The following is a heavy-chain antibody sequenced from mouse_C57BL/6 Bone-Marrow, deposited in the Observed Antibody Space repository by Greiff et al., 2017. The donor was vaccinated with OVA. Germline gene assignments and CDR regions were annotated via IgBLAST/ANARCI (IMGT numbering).Heavy chain of an antibody. CDR3: ARSPKLAFAY. CDR1: GYTFTDYN. V-gene: IGHV1-22*01. Sequence: VHVKQSGPELVKPGASVKMSCKASGYTFTDYNMHWVKQSHGKSLEWIGYINPNNGGTSYNQKFKGKATLTVNKSSSTAYMELRSLTSEDSAVYYCARSPKLAFAYWGQGTLVTVSA. J-gene: IGHJ3*01. CDR2: INPNNGGT. D-gene: IGHD4-1*01.